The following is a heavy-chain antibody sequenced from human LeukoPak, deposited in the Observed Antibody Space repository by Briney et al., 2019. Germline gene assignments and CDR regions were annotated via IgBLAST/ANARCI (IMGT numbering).Heavy chain of an antibody. D-gene: IGHD3-22*01. CDR3: AKPPYYYDSSGYYHKGWFDP. V-gene: IGHV3-21*04. CDR2: ISSSSTYI. CDR1: GFTFSGYN. Sequence: GGSLRLSCAASGFTFSGYNMNWVRQAPGKGLEWVSSISSSSTYIYYADSVKGRFTISRDNAKNSLYLQMNSLRAEDTAVYYCAKPPYYYDSSGYYHKGWFDPWGQGTLVTVSS. J-gene: IGHJ5*02.